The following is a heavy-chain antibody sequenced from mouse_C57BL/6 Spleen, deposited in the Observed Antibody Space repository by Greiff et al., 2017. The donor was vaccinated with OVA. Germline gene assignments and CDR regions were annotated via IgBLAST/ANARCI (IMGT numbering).Heavy chain of an antibody. CDR3: ARKYSKNAMDY. Sequence: QVQLKQSGAELVKPGASVKMSCKASGYTFTSYWITWVKQRPGQGLEWIGDIYPGSGSTNYNEKFKSKATLTVDTSSSTAYMQLSSLTSEDSAVYYCARKYSKNAMDYWGQGTSVTVSS. V-gene: IGHV1-55*01. D-gene: IGHD2-5*01. CDR1: GYTFTSYW. J-gene: IGHJ4*01. CDR2: IYPGSGST.